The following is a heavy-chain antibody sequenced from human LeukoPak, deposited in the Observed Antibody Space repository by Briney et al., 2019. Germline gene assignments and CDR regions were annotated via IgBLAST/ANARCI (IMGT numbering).Heavy chain of an antibody. Sequence: SETLSLTCAVYGGSFSGYCWSWIRQPPGKGLEWIGEINHSGSTNYNPSLKSRVTISVDTSKNQFSLKLSSVTAADTAVYYCARARSHSSGWNFWGQGTLVTVSS. CDR2: INHSGST. CDR1: GGSFSGYC. V-gene: IGHV4-34*01. D-gene: IGHD6-19*01. CDR3: ARARSHSSGWNF. J-gene: IGHJ4*02.